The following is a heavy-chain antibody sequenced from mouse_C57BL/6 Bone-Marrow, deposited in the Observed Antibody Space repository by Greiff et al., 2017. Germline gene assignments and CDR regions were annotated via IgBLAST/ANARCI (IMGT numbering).Heavy chain of an antibody. D-gene: IGHD1-1*01. CDR2: IDPSDSYT. J-gene: IGHJ1*03. Sequence: VQLQQPGAELVMPGASVKLSCKASGYTFTSYWMHWVKQRPGQGLEWIGEIDPSDSYTNYNQKFKGKSTLTVDKSSSTAYMQLSSLTSEDSAVYDCARILITTVGRYFDVWGTGTTVTVSS. CDR3: ARILITTVGRYFDV. CDR1: GYTFTSYW. V-gene: IGHV1-69*01.